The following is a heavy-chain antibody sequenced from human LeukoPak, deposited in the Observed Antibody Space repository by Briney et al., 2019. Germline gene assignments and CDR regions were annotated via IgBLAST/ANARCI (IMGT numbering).Heavy chain of an antibody. J-gene: IGHJ4*02. CDR3: ARLNHGYHYDSSGYVGLYYFDY. V-gene: IGHV4-4*02. CDR2: IYHSGST. D-gene: IGHD3-22*01. Sequence: PSGTLSLTCAVSGGSISSSNWWSWVRQPPGKGLEWIGEIYHSGSTNYNPSLKSRVTISVDKSKNQFSLKLSSVTAADTAVYYCARLNHGYHYDSSGYVGLYYFDYWGQGTLVTVSS. CDR1: GGSISSSNW.